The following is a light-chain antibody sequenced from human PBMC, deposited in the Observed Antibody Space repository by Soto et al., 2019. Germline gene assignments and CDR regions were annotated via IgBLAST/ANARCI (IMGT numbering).Light chain of an antibody. V-gene: IGLV1-40*01. J-gene: IGLJ3*02. Sequence: QSVLTQPPSVSGAPGQTITMSCTGSGSNVGASYDVHWYQVLPGAGPRLLIYKNNNRPSGVPDRFSGSKSGTSASLAITGLQTGDEADYYCGAWDSSLSAWVFGGGTQLTVL. CDR3: GAWDSSLSAWV. CDR1: GSNVGASYD. CDR2: KNN.